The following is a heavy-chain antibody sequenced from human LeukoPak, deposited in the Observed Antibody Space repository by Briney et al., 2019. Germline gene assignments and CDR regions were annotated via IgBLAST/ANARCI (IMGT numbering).Heavy chain of an antibody. J-gene: IGHJ4*02. V-gene: IGHV1-46*01. CDR2: INPSGGST. CDR1: GYTFTTYY. D-gene: IGHD6-13*01. CDR3: ARDPIKTRAAAGYYFDY. Sequence: ASVKVSCKASGYTFTTYYMHWVRQAPGQGLEWMGIINPSGGSTSYAQKFQGRVTMTRDTSTSTVYMELSSLRSEDTVVYYCARDPIKTRAAAGYYFDYWGQGTLVTVSS.